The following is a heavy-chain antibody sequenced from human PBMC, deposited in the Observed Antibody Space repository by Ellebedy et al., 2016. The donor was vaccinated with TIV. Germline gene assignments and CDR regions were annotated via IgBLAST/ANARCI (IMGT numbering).Heavy chain of an antibody. J-gene: IGHJ6*03. CDR1: GFTFGDYA. Sequence: GESLKISCTASGFTFGDYAMSWFRQAPGKGLEWVGFIRSKAYGGTTEYAASVKGRFTISRDDSKSIAYLQMNSLKTEDTAVYYCTRDASYGGYYYYYMDVWGKGTTVTVSS. CDR2: IRSKAYGGTT. D-gene: IGHD5-18*01. CDR3: TRDASYGGYYYYYMDV. V-gene: IGHV3-49*03.